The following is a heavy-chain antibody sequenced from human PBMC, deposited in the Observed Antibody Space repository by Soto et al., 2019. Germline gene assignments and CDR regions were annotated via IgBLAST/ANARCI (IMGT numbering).Heavy chain of an antibody. CDR1: GFSLTRGVA. CDR3: TRDSYGSGYGMDV. J-gene: IGHJ6*02. CDR2: IYWDDDK. V-gene: IGHV2-5*02. Sequence: QITLKESGPTLVKPTQTLTLTCTFSGFSLTRGVAVGWIRQPPGKALEWLALIYWDDDKRYSPSLKSRLTITKDTPINQVVLTMTNLGPVDTATYYCTRDSYGSGYGMDVWGQGTTVTVSS. D-gene: IGHD3-10*01.